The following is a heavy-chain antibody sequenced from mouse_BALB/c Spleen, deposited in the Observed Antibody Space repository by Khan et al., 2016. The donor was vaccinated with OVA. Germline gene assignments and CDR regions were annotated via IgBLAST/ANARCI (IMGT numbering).Heavy chain of an antibody. Sequence: VELVESGPGLAAPSQSLSITCTISGFSLTTYGVHWVRQPPGKGLERLVVIWSDGTTNYNSALKSRLTITKDNSQSPVFLKMNSLQTDDTAIYFCARQPDYHYNIVDYWGRGTSGTVS. V-gene: IGHV2-6-1*01. CDR3: ARQPDYHYNIVDY. J-gene: IGHJ4*01. CDR1: GFSLTTYG. D-gene: IGHD2-4*01. CDR2: IWSDGTT.